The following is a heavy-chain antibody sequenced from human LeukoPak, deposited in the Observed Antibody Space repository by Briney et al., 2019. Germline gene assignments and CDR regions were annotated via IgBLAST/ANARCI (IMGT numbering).Heavy chain of an antibody. D-gene: IGHD2-15*01. J-gene: IGHJ4*02. CDR3: ARGYCSGGSCYFDY. CDR1: GFTFSNYA. Sequence: GGSLRLSCVVSGFTFSNYAMHWVRQAPGKGLEWVAVISYDGSNKYYAGSVKGRFTISRDNSKNTLYLQMNSLRAEDTAVYYCARGYCSGGSCYFDYWGQGTLVTVSS. CDR2: ISYDGSNK. V-gene: IGHV3-30*04.